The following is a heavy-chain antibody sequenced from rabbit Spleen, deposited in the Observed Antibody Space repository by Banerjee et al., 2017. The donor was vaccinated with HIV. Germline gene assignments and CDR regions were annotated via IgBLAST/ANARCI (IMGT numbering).Heavy chain of an antibody. J-gene: IGHJ4*01. CDR1: GVSLSSNYY. Sequence: QEQLEESGGDLVKPEGSLTLTCTASGVSLSSNYYMCWVRQAPGKGLEWIACIESGSSGFTYFASWAKGRFTISKTSSTTVTLQMTSLTAADTATYFCARDLVAVIGWNFGLWGPGTLVTVS. CDR2: IESGSSGFT. CDR3: ARDLVAVIGWNFGL. D-gene: IGHD5-1*01. V-gene: IGHV1S45*01.